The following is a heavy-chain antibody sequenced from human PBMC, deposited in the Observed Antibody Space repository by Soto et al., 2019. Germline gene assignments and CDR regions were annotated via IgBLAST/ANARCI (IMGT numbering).Heavy chain of an antibody. CDR3: ARDPVGSLQPFDP. CDR1: GGSSSSYY. V-gene: IGHV4-59*01. D-gene: IGHD4-4*01. CDR2: IYYSGST. J-gene: IGHJ5*02. Sequence: PSETLSLTCTVSGGSSSSYYWSWIRQPPGKGLEWIGYIYYSGSTNYNPSLKSRVTISVDTSKNQFSLKLSSVTAADTAVYYCARDPVGSLQPFDPWGQGTLVTVSS.